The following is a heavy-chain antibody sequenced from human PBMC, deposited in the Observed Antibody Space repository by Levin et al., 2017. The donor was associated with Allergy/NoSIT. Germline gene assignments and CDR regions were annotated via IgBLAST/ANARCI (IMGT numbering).Heavy chain of an antibody. V-gene: IGHV4-59*01. D-gene: IGHD1-26*01. CDR1: GGSISSYY. CDR3: AREGLIVGATPINAFDI. J-gene: IGHJ3*02. CDR2: IYYSGST. Sequence: SETLSLTCTVSGGSISSYYWSWIRQPPGQGLEWIGFIYYSGSTNYNPSLKSRVTISVDTSKNQFSLKLSSVTAADTAVYYCAREGLIVGATPINAFDIWGQGTMVTVSS.